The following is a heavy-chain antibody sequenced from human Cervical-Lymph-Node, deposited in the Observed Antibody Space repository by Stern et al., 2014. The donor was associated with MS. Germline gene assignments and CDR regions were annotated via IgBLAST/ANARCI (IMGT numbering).Heavy chain of an antibody. D-gene: IGHD3-10*01. J-gene: IGHJ5*02. Sequence: VQLVESGPGLVKPSETLSLTCTVSDDSISSTDYYWAWIRQPAGQGLDWIASIYSRGAPYTNPPLRSRVTIPADPPTNQSSLRLISVTAADTAVYYCARHPRLTLVRGVPRPKNWFDPWGQGTLVTVSS. V-gene: IGHV4-39*01. CDR1: DDSISSTDYY. CDR2: IYSRGAP. CDR3: ARHPRLTLVRGVPRPKNWFDP.